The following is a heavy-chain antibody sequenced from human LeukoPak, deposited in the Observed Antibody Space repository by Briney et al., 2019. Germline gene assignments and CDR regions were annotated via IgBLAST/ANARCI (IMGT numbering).Heavy chain of an antibody. CDR2: IYTSGST. CDR1: GGSISSYY. D-gene: IGHD4-17*01. J-gene: IGHJ6*02. Sequence: SETLSLTCTVSGGSISSYYWSWIRQPAGKGLEWIGRIYTSGSTNYNPSLKSRVTMSVDTSKNQFSLKLSSVAAADTPVYYCATGGDYYYYYGMDVWGQGTTVTVSS. CDR3: ATGGDYYYYYGMDV. V-gene: IGHV4-4*07.